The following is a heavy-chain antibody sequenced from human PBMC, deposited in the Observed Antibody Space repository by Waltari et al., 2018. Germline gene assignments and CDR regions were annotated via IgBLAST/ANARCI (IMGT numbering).Heavy chain of an antibody. J-gene: IGHJ4*02. CDR3: ARQTRLERRVGYYFDY. Sequence: QVQLQESGPGLVKPSETLSLTCAVSGYSISSGYYWGWIRQPPGKGLEWIGSIYHSGSTYYNPSLKSRVTISVDTSKNQFSLKLSSVTAADTAVYYCARQTRLERRVGYYFDYWGQGTLVTVSS. CDR2: IYHSGST. V-gene: IGHV4-38-2*01. D-gene: IGHD1-1*01. CDR1: GYSISSGYY.